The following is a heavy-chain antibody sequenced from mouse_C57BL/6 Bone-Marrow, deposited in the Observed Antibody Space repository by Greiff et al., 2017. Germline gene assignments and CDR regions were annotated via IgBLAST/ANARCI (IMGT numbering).Heavy chain of an antibody. J-gene: IGHJ4*01. CDR1: GYTFTSYW. Sequence: VQLQQPGAELVMPGASVKLSCKASGYTFTSYWMHWVKQRPGQGLEWIGEIDPSDSYTNYNQKFKGKSTLTVDKSSSTAYMQLSSLTSEDSADYYCATYAITTVVADYAMDYWGQGTSVTVSS. CDR2: IDPSDSYT. CDR3: ATYAITTVVADYAMDY. V-gene: IGHV1-69*01. D-gene: IGHD1-1*01.